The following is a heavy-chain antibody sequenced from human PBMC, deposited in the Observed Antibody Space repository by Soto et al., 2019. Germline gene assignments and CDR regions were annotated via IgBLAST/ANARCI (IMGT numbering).Heavy chain of an antibody. Sequence: SETLSRTCAGSGGSIISYYWSCIRQPAGKGLEWIGRIYTSGSTNYNPSLKSRVTMSVDTSKNQFSLKLSSVTAADTAVYYCAVVTRGYYYYYGMGVWGQGTTVTVSS. V-gene: IGHV4-4*07. CDR1: GGSIISYY. CDR3: AVVTRGYYYYYGMGV. J-gene: IGHJ6*02. D-gene: IGHD3-22*01. CDR2: IYTSGST.